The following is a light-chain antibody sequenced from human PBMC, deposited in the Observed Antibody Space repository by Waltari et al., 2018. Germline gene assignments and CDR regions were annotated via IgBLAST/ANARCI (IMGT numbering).Light chain of an antibody. CDR3: CSYAGSSTLV. CDR2: EDT. Sequence: QSALTQPASVSGPPGPSISSSCTGTCSGDGRYNLVSWYQQHPDKAPKLMIYEDTKRPSGVSNRFSGSKSGTTASLTISGLQAEDEADYYCCSYAGSSTLVFGGGTKLTVL. V-gene: IGLV2-23*01. J-gene: IGLJ3*02. CDR1: CSGDGRYNL.